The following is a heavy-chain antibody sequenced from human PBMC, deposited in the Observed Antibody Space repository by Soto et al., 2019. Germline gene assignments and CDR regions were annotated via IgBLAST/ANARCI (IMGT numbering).Heavy chain of an antibody. D-gene: IGHD1-1*01. CDR1: GGSISSGGYY. Sequence: KTSETLSLTCTVSGGSISSGGYYWSWIRQHPGKGLEWIGYIYYSGSTYYNPSLKSPVTISVDTSKNQFSLKLSSVTAADTAVYYCARDQLHGRVYGMDVWGQGTTVTVSS. CDR2: IYYSGST. J-gene: IGHJ6*02. CDR3: ARDQLHGRVYGMDV. V-gene: IGHV4-31*01.